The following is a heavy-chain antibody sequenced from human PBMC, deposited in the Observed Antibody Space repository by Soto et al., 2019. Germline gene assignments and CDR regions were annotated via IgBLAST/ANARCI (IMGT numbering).Heavy chain of an antibody. V-gene: IGHV4-59*08. CDR2: IYNSGSP. CDR1: GGSISSYY. Sequence: SETLSLTCTVSGGSISSYYWSWFRQPPGKGLEWIGFIYNSGSPYNNPSLKSRVTISADTSKNQFSLKLTSVTAADTAVYYCARGSTTEKVDSWGQGTLVTVSS. J-gene: IGHJ4*02. D-gene: IGHD4-17*01. CDR3: ARGSTTEKVDS.